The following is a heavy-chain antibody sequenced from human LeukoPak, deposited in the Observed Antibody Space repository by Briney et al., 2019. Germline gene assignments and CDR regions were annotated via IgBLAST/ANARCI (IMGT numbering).Heavy chain of an antibody. D-gene: IGHD1-26*01. CDR1: GGSISSYY. CDR3: ARGVNSGYFDY. CDR2: IYYSGST. Sequence: SETLSLTCTVSGGSISSYYWTWIRQPPGKGLEWIGYIYYSGSTNYNPSLKSRVTISVDTSKNQFSLKLTSVTAADTAVYYCARGVNSGYFDYCGQGTLVTVS. V-gene: IGHV4-59*01. J-gene: IGHJ4*02.